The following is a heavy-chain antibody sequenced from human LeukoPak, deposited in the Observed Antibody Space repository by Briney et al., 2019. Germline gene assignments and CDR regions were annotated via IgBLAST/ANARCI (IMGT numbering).Heavy chain of an antibody. J-gene: IGHJ6*02. V-gene: IGHV3-30*18. Sequence: GGSLRLSCAASGFTFSSYGMHWVRQAPGRGLEWVAVISYDGSSKYYADSVKGRFTISRDNSKNTQLLQKNSLRGEDTAVYYFVKVNLSERPSIYYYYGMDVWGQGTTVTVSS. CDR2: ISYDGSSK. D-gene: IGHD1-1*01. CDR1: GFTFSSYG. CDR3: VKVNLSERPSIYYYYGMDV.